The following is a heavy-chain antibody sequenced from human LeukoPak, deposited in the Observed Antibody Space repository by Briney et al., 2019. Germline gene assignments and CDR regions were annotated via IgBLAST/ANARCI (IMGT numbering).Heavy chain of an antibody. CDR2: INHSGST. CDR1: GGSFSGYY. D-gene: IGHD2-15*01. CDR3: ARLHYCSGGSCNEYYYYYGMDV. V-gene: IGHV4-34*01. J-gene: IGHJ6*02. Sequence: SETLSLTCAVYGGSFSGYYWSWIRQPPGKGLEWIGEINHSGSTNYNPSLKSRVTISVDTSKNQFSLKLSSVTAADTAVYYCARLHYCSGGSCNEYYYYYGMDVWGQGTTVTVSS.